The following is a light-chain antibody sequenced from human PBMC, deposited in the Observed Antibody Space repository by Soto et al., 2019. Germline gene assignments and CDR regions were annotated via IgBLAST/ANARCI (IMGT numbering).Light chain of an antibody. CDR2: HAS. CDR3: QQYASARRT. J-gene: IGKJ2*01. CDR1: QSVSRNF. Sequence: ENVLTQSPGTLSLSPGERVTLSCRASQSVSRNFLAWYQQKPGQAPRLLIYHASNRATGIPDRFSGSGSGTDFTLTISRLEPEDFAMYYCQQYASARRTFGQGTNLEIK. V-gene: IGKV3-20*01.